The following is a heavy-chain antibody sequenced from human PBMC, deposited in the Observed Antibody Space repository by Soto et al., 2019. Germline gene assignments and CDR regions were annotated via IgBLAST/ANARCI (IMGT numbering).Heavy chain of an antibody. J-gene: IGHJ4*02. CDR1: GYTFSGSV. CDR3: ASEIDATTATSLDY. V-gene: IGHV1-3*01. CDR2: INAHNGNT. D-gene: IGHD4-17*01. Sequence: QVQLVQSGAEVKKPGASVKVSCKASGYTFSGSVMHWVRQAPGQGLEWMGWINAHNGNTKYSQKFQGRVTMTWDTSASTAYMELSSLRSEDTAIYYCASEIDATTATSLDYWGQGTLVTVSS.